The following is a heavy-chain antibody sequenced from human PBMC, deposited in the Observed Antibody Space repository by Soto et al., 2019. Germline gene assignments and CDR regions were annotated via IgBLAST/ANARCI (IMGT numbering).Heavy chain of an antibody. D-gene: IGHD3-10*01. J-gene: IGHJ6*02. CDR2: IYNDGTT. CDR3: VRPLPSGRNYGMDV. V-gene: IGHV3-53*01. Sequence: GGSLRLSCTASGLSVRNNYMSWVRQAPGMGLEWVSVIYNDGTTYYADSVKGRFTLSRDTSKNTLSLQMYSLSAEDTAVYYCVRPLPSGRNYGMDVWGQGTTVTVS. CDR1: GLSVRNNY.